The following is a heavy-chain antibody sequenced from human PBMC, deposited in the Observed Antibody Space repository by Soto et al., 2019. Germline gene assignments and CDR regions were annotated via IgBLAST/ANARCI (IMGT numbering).Heavy chain of an antibody. CDR1: GYSFTDSY. CDR3: AKPLGADAFHV. V-gene: IGHV1-2*02. Sequence: QVQLVQSGTEVRKPGASLRVSCRAAGYSFTDSYIHWVRQAPGQGLEWMGWINPDNGDTKYAQMLQGRVTLTRDTSITTVYMEWSSIISDATAVYFCAKPLGADAFHVWGQGTVVAVAS. D-gene: IGHD3-16*01. CDR2: INPDNGDT. J-gene: IGHJ3*01.